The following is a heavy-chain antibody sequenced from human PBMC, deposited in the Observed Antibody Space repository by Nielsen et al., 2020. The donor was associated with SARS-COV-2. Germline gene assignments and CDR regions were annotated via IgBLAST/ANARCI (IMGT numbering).Heavy chain of an antibody. CDR2: ISYDGRDE. V-gene: IGHV3-30*18. Sequence: WLRQPPGKGLEWVAVISYDGRDEYYGDFVKGRFTISRDNSKNTLYLQMNSLTTEDTAVYYCAKAHPACDGDCSSIYYFYGMDVWGQGTTVTVSS. CDR3: AKAHPACDGDCSSIYYFYGMDV. D-gene: IGHD2-21*02. J-gene: IGHJ6*02.